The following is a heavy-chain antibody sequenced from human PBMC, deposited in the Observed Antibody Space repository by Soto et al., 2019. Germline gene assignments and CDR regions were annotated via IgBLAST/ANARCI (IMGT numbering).Heavy chain of an antibody. CDR3: ARRTYSGSSYYFDY. V-gene: IGHV4-4*09. Sequence: SETLSLTCTVSGGSISSYYWSWVRQPPGKGLEWIAYIDNSGNTNYNPSLKSRVTISVDASKNQFSLKLSSVTAADTAVYYCARRTYSGSSYYFDYWGQGIQVTVSS. CDR2: IDNSGNT. J-gene: IGHJ4*02. D-gene: IGHD5-12*01. CDR1: GGSISSYY.